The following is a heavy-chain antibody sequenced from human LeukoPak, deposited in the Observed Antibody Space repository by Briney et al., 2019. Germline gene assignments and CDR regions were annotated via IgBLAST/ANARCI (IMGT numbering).Heavy chain of an antibody. Sequence: ASVKVSCKASGYTFTSYDINWVRQATGRGLEWMGWMNPNSGNTGYAQKFQGRVTMTRNTSISTAYMELSSLRSEDTAVYYCARGWFGETRFDYWGQGTLVTVSS. J-gene: IGHJ4*02. D-gene: IGHD3-10*01. CDR2: MNPNSGNT. V-gene: IGHV1-8*01. CDR1: GYTFTSYD. CDR3: ARGWFGETRFDY.